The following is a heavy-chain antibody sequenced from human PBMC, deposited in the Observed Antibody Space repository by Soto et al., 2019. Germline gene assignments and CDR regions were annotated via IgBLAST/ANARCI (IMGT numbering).Heavy chain of an antibody. CDR1: GFTFSSYG. Sequence: GGSLRLSCAASGFTFSSYGMHWVRQAPGKGLEWVAVISYDGSNKYYADSVKGRFTISRDKSKNTLYLQMNSLRAEDTAVYYCAKDAYYGSGGGYYYYYMDVWGKGTTVTVSS. CDR2: ISYDGSNK. J-gene: IGHJ6*03. V-gene: IGHV3-30*18. CDR3: AKDAYYGSGGGYYYYYMDV. D-gene: IGHD3-10*01.